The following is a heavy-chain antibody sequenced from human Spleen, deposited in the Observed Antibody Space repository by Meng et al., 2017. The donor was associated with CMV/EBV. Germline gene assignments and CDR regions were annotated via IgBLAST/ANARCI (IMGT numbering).Heavy chain of an antibody. Sequence: VSCTSISTSNWWSWVRQPTGKGLEWIGEVYHSGYTKYNPSLKSRVTMSVDRSKNQFSLKLSSVTAADTAIYYCARVTEYGGNCFDSWGQGTLVTVSS. CDR1: CTSISTSNW. CDR2: VYHSGYT. J-gene: IGHJ4*02. V-gene: IGHV4-4*02. D-gene: IGHD4/OR15-4a*01. CDR3: ARVTEYGGNCFDS.